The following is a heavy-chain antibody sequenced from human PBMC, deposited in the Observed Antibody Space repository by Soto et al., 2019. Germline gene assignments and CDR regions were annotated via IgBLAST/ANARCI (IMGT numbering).Heavy chain of an antibody. CDR3: ARVTTNKGPVITMVRGVIDGLDYYYYYMDV. D-gene: IGHD3-10*01. Sequence: SETLSLTCAVYGGSFSGYYWSWIRQPPGKGLEWIGEINHSGSTNYNPSLKSRVTISVDTSKNQFSLKLGSVTAADTAVYYCARVTTNKGPVITMVRGVIDGLDYYYYYMDVWGKGTTVTVSS. CDR2: INHSGST. CDR1: GGSFSGYY. J-gene: IGHJ6*03. V-gene: IGHV4-34*01.